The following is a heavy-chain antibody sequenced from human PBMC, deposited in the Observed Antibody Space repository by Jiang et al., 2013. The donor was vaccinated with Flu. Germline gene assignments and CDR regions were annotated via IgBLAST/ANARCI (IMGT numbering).Heavy chain of an antibody. D-gene: IGHD3-16*01. CDR1: GFAFSRDT. J-gene: IGHJ6*02. Sequence: VQLVESGGRQVKAGGSLRLSCAASGFAFSRDTMNWVRQAPGKGLEWVSSLSRDSKYVYYADSVRGRFTISRDNARNSVYLEMHSLRVEDSAVYYCAREKPSRTYVHFYGMDVWGQGTTVTVS. CDR2: LSRDSKYV. CDR3: AREKPSRTYVHFYGMDV. V-gene: IGHV3-21*01.